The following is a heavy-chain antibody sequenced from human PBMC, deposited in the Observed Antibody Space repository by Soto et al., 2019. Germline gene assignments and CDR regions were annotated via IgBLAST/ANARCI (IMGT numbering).Heavy chain of an antibody. CDR3: AGGYSYGLPTFDY. CDR1: GFTFSSYA. Sequence: GGSLRLSCAASGFTFSSYAMHWVRQAPGKGLEWVAVISYDGSNKYYAGSVKGRFTISRDNSKNTLYLQMNSLRAEDTAVYYCAGGYSYGLPTFDYWGQGTLVTVSS. J-gene: IGHJ4*02. V-gene: IGHV3-30-3*01. D-gene: IGHD5-18*01. CDR2: ISYDGSNK.